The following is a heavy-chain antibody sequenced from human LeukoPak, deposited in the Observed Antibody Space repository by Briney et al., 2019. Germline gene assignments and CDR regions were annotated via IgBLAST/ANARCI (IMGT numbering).Heavy chain of an antibody. D-gene: IGHD6-6*01. Sequence: GGSLRLSCAASGFTFSSYWMSWVRQAPGKRLEWVANIKQDGSEKYYVDSVKGRFTISRDNAKNSLYLQMNSLRAEDTAVYYCAGDSSSPAHYYYYYYGMDVWGQGTTVTVSS. V-gene: IGHV3-7*01. J-gene: IGHJ6*02. CDR1: GFTFSSYW. CDR2: IKQDGSEK. CDR3: AGDSSSPAHYYYYYYGMDV.